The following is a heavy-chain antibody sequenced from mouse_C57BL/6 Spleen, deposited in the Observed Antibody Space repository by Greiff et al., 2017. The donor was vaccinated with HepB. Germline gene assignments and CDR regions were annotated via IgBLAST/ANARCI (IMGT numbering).Heavy chain of an antibody. CDR2: IDPENGDT. Sequence: EVQLQQSGAELVRPGASVKLSCTASGFNIKDDYMHWVKQRPEQGLEWIGWIDPENGDTEYASKFQGKVTITADTSSNTAYLQLSSLTSEDTAVYYCTTGYYGSSYGDYWGQGTTLTVSS. J-gene: IGHJ2*01. V-gene: IGHV14-4*01. CDR1: GFNIKDDY. CDR3: TTGYYGSSYGDY. D-gene: IGHD1-1*01.